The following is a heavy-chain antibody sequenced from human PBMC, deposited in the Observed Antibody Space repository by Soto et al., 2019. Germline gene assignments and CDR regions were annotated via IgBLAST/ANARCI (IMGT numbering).Heavy chain of an antibody. D-gene: IGHD5-18*01. Sequence: GSRRLSCAASGFTFSSYGMHWVRQAPGKGLEXIGYIXXSXSXXXNXXXXSRVTISLDTSKNQFSLKLSSLTAADPAVYFCARLSILLWPRFDSWGQGTLVTVSS. J-gene: IGHJ4*02. CDR2: IXXSXSX. CDR3: ARLSILLWPRFDS. V-gene: IGHV4-59*01. CDR1: GFTFSSYG.